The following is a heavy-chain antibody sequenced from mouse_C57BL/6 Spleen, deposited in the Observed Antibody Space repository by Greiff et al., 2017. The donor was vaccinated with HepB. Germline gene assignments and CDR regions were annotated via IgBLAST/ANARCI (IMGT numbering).Heavy chain of an antibody. V-gene: IGHV1-64*01. D-gene: IGHD2-5*01. CDR1: GYTFTSYW. CDR2: IHPNSGST. Sequence: VQLQQPGAELVKPGASVKLSCKASGYTFTSYWMHWVKQRPGQGLEWIGMIHPNSGSTNYNEKFKSKATLTVDKSSSTAYMQLSSLTSEDSAVYYCARLSNYVDWYFDVWGTGTTVTVSS. CDR3: ARLSNYVDWYFDV. J-gene: IGHJ1*03.